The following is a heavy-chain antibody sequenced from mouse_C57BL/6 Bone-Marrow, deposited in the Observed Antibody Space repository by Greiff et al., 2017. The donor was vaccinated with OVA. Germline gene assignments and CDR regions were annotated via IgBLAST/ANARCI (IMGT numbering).Heavy chain of an antibody. Sequence: QVQLKESGPELVKPGASVKISCKASGYAFSSSWMNWVKQRPGKGLEWIGRIYPGDGDTNYNGKFKGKATLTADKSSSTAYMQLSSLTSEDSAVYFCALYDYDGRDFDYWGQGTTLTVSS. V-gene: IGHV1-82*01. CDR1: GYAFSSSW. J-gene: IGHJ2*01. CDR3: ALYDYDGRDFDY. D-gene: IGHD2-4*01. CDR2: IYPGDGDT.